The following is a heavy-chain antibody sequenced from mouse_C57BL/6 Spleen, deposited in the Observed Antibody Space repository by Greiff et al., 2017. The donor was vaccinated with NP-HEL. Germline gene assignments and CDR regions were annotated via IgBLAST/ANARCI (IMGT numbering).Heavy chain of an antibody. Sequence: VKLVESGPGLVAPSQSLSITCTVSGFSLTSYAISWVRQPPGTGLEWLGVIWTGGGTNYNSALKSRPSISKDNSKSQVFLKMNSLQTDDTAMYYCARTYYYGSSSWFAYWGQGTLVTVSA. CDR2: IWTGGGT. V-gene: IGHV2-9-1*01. CDR3: ARTYYYGSSSWFAY. CDR1: GFSLTSYA. J-gene: IGHJ3*01. D-gene: IGHD1-1*01.